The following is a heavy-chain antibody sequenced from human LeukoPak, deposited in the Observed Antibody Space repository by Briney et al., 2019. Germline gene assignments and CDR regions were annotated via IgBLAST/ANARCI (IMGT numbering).Heavy chain of an antibody. D-gene: IGHD5-18*01. CDR2: IYTSGST. V-gene: IGHV4-61*02. J-gene: IGHJ4*02. Sequence: PSETLSLTCTVSGGSISSGSYYWSWIRQPAGKGLEWIGRIYTSGSTNYNPSLKSRVTISVDTSKNQFSLKLSSVTAADTAVYYCARGEWIQLGSVYQDYWGQGTLVTVSS. CDR1: GGSISSGSYY. CDR3: ARGEWIQLGSVYQDY.